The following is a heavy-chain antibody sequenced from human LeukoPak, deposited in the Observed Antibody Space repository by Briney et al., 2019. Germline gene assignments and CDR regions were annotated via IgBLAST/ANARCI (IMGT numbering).Heavy chain of an antibody. J-gene: IGHJ4*02. D-gene: IGHD3-3*01. CDR1: GGSIRSGSYY. V-gene: IGHV4-61*02. Sequence: PSQTLSLTCTVSGGSIRSGSYYWSWIRQPAGKGLEWIGRIYTSGSTNYNPSLKSRVTISVDTSKNQFSLKLSSVTAADTAVYYCARVNRFLEWSNDYWGQGTLVTVSS. CDR2: IYTSGST. CDR3: ARVNRFLEWSNDY.